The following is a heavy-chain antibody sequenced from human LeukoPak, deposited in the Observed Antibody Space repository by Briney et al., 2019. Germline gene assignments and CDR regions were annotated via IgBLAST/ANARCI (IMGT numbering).Heavy chain of an antibody. J-gene: IGHJ4*02. CDR2: IYYSENT. CDR1: GGSISSSSYY. Sequence: SETLSLTCTVSGGSISSSSYYWGWIRQPPGKGLEWIGSIYYSENTYYNPSLKSRVTISVDTSKNQFSLKLSSVTAADTAVYYCARRSLVTAIRYYFDYWGQGTLVTVSS. V-gene: IGHV4-39*01. CDR3: ARRSLVTAIRYYFDY. D-gene: IGHD2-21*02.